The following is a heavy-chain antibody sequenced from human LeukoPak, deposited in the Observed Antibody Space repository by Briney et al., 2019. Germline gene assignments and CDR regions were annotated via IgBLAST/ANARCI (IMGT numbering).Heavy chain of an antibody. CDR2: ISSSSSTI. Sequence: PGGSLRLSCAASGFTFSSYSMNWVRQAPGKGLEWVSYISSSSSTIYYADSVKGRCTISRDNAKNSRYLQMNSLRAEDTAVYYCATHCSSSSCPWGQGALVTVAS. D-gene: IGHD2-15*01. V-gene: IGHV3-48*01. CDR3: ATHCSSSSCP. CDR1: GFTFSSYS. J-gene: IGHJ5*02.